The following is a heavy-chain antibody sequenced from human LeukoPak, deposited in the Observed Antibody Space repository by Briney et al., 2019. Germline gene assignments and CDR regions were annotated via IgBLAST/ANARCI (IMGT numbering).Heavy chain of an antibody. CDR1: GFTFSTYA. CDR3: VRFGSRWFLDY. J-gene: IGHJ4*02. D-gene: IGHD6-13*01. V-gene: IGHV3-30-3*01. Sequence: GGSLRLSCAASGFTFSTYAMHWVRQAPGKGLEWVAVISYDGSNKYYADSVKGRFTISRDNSKNTLYLQINSLRAEDTAVYYCVRFGSRWFLDYWGQGTLVTVSS. CDR2: ISYDGSNK.